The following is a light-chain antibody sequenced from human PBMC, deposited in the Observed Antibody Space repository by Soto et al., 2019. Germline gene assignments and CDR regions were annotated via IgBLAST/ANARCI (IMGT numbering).Light chain of an antibody. CDR1: NSNIGAGYD. Sequence: QSVLTQPPSVSGVPGQRVTISCTGYNSNIGAGYDVHWYQQLPGTAPKLLIYGNSNRPSGVPDRFSASKSGTSASLAITGLQAEDEADYYCQSYDSSLSGWVFGGGTKLTVL. V-gene: IGLV1-40*01. J-gene: IGLJ3*02. CDR2: GNS. CDR3: QSYDSSLSGWV.